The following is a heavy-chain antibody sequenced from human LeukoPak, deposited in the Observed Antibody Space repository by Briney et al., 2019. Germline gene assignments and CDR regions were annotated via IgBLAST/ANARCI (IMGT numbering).Heavy chain of an antibody. Sequence: PSETLSLTCTVSGYSITSGYYWGWIRQPPGKGLEWIGSIYYSGSTYYNPSLKSRVTISVDTSKNQSSLKLSSVTAADTAVYYCARADYYDSSGYYYEGGGYFDYWGQGTLVTVSS. CDR1: GYSITSGYY. D-gene: IGHD3-22*01. CDR3: ARADYYDSSGYYYEGGGYFDY. J-gene: IGHJ4*02. V-gene: IGHV4-38-2*02. CDR2: IYYSGST.